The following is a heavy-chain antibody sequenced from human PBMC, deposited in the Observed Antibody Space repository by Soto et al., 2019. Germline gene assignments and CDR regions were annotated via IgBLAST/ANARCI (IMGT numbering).Heavy chain of an antibody. V-gene: IGHV1-69*13. CDR2: IIPIFGTA. D-gene: IGHD1-1*01. J-gene: IGHJ6*02. Sequence: GASVKVSCKASGGTFSSYAISWVRQAPGQGLEWMGGIIPIFGTANYAQKFQGRVTITADESTSTAYMELSSLRSEDTAVYYCAREEHHDPRYCYYGMDVWGQGTTVTVSS. CDR3: AREEHHDPRYCYYGMDV. CDR1: GGTFSSYA.